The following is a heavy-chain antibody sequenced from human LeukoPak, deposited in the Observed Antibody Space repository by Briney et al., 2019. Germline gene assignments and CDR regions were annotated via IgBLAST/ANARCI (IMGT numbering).Heavy chain of an antibody. CDR2: IYPGDSDT. V-gene: IGHV5-51*01. CDR3: ASLYYYDSSGYYRDY. D-gene: IGHD3-22*01. CDR1: GYSFTSYW. J-gene: IGHJ4*02. Sequence: GESLKTSCKGSGYSFTSYWIGWVRQMPGKGLEWMGIIYPGDSDTRYSPSFQGQVTISADKSISTAYLQWSSLKASDTAMYYCASLYYYDSSGYYRDYWGQGTLVTVSS.